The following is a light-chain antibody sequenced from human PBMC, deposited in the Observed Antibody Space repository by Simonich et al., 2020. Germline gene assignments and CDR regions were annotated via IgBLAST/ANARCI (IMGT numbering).Light chain of an antibody. CDR1: SSVGGSYNL. CDR2: EGS. Sequence: QSALTQPASVSGSPGQSITISCTGTSSVGGSYNLFSWYQQHPGKAPKLMIYEGSKRPSGVSKRFSGSKSGNTAALTISGLQAEDEADYYCCSYAGSSTVVFGGGTKLTVL. J-gene: IGLJ2*01. CDR3: CSYAGSSTVV. V-gene: IGLV2-23*01.